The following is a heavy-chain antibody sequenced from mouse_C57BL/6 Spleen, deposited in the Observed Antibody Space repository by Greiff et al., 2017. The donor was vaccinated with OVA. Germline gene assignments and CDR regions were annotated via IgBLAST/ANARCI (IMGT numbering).Heavy chain of an antibody. V-gene: IGHV1-82*01. CDR2: IYPGDGDT. Sequence: VQLQESGPELVKPGASVKISCKASGYAFSSSWMNWVKQRPGKGLEWIGRIYPGDGDTNYNGKFKGKATLTADKSSSTAYMQLSSLTSEDSAVYFCARSKLTGTGAMDYWGQGTSVTVSS. D-gene: IGHD4-1*01. CDR1: GYAFSSSW. CDR3: ARSKLTGTGAMDY. J-gene: IGHJ4*01.